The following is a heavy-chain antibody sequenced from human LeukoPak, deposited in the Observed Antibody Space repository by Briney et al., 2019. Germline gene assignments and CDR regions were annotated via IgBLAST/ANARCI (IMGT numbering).Heavy chain of an antibody. Sequence: GGSLTLSCAASGFTFSIYAMSSVRQAPGKGLEWVSSIRGGGGSTYYAVSVKGRFTISRDNSKNTLYLKMNSLRAEDTAVYYCAKDGLTFGGVIVAYEPYWGQGTLVTVSS. CDR1: GFTFSIYA. D-gene: IGHD3-16*02. J-gene: IGHJ4*02. V-gene: IGHV3-23*01. CDR3: AKDGLTFGGVIVAYEPY. CDR2: IRGGGGST.